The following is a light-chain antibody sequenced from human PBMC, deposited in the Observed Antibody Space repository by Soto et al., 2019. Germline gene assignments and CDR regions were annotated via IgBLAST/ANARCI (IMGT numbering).Light chain of an antibody. Sequence: QLVLTQPPSVSGAPGQRVTVSCIGSSSNIGAGYPVQWYQQVPGTAPKLLIYGNTNRPSGVPDRFSGSKSGTSASLAITGLQAEDDADYYCQSYDSSLSGWVFGGGTKLTVL. CDR3: QSYDSSLSGWV. CDR1: SSNIGAGYP. J-gene: IGLJ3*02. CDR2: GNT. V-gene: IGLV1-40*01.